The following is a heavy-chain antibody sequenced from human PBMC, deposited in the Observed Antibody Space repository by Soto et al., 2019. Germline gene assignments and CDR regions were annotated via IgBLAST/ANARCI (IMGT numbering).Heavy chain of an antibody. V-gene: IGHV4-30-2*01. J-gene: IGHJ6*02. Sequence: QLQLQESGSGLVKPSQTLSLTCAVSGGSISSGGYSWSWILQPPGKGMEWIGYSYHSGSTYHTPSLTSRVTISVDRSKNQFYLKLSSVPAADTAGYYCARVPDVWGQGTTVTVSS. CDR1: GGSISSGGYS. CDR2: SYHSGST. CDR3: ARVPDV.